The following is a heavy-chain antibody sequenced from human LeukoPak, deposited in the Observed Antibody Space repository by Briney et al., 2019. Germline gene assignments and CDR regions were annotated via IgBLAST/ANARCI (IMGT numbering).Heavy chain of an antibody. V-gene: IGHV3-74*01. CDR3: AKTSAATTAASYWYFDV. J-gene: IGHJ2*01. Sequence: GGSLRLSCAASGFTFSSYWMHWVRQAPGKGLVWVSRINSDGSSTSYADSVKGRFTISRDRSKDTLYLQMDSLRADDTAVYFCAKTSAATTAASYWYFDVWGRGALVTVSS. CDR2: INSDGSST. D-gene: IGHD1-26*01. CDR1: GFTFSSYW.